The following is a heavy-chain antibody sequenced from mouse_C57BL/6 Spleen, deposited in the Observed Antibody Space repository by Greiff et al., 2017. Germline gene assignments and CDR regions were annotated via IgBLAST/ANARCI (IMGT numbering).Heavy chain of an antibody. CDR1: GFNIKDDY. V-gene: IGHV14-4*01. CDR3: TTPFITTVVAFDY. Sequence: VQLKESGAELVRPGASVKLSCTASGFNIKDDYMHWVKQRPEQGLEWIGWIDPENGDTEYASKFQGKATITADTSSNTAYLQLSSLTSEDTAVYYCTTPFITTVVAFDYWGQGTTLTVSS. D-gene: IGHD1-1*01. J-gene: IGHJ2*01. CDR2: IDPENGDT.